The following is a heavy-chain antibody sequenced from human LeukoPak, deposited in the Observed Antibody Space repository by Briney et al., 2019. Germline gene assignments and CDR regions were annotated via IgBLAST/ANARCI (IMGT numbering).Heavy chain of an antibody. Sequence: GASVKVSCKASGYTFTSYYMHWVRQAPGQGLEWMGIINPSGGSTSYAQKFQGRVTTTRDMSTSTVYMELSSLRSEDTAVYYCARTFVYCSSTSCYFFDYWGQGTLVTVSS. CDR2: INPSGGST. D-gene: IGHD2-2*01. V-gene: IGHV1-46*01. CDR3: ARTFVYCSSTSCYFFDY. CDR1: GYTFTSYY. J-gene: IGHJ4*02.